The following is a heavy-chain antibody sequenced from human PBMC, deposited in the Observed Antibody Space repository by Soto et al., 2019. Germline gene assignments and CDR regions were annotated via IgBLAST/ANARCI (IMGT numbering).Heavy chain of an antibody. Sequence: PGGSLRLSCAASGFTFSSYGMHWVRQAPGKGLEWVAVIWYDGSNKYYADSVKGRFTISRDNSKNTLYLQMNSLRAEDTAVYYCARDRNFPYCSGGSCYLGGSVINWFDPWGQGTLVTVSS. J-gene: IGHJ5*02. V-gene: IGHV3-33*01. CDR3: ARDRNFPYCSGGSCYLGGSVINWFDP. CDR2: IWYDGSNK. CDR1: GFTFSSYG. D-gene: IGHD2-15*01.